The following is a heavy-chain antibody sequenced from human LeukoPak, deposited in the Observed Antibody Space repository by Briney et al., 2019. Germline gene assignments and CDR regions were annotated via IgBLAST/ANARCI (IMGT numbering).Heavy chain of an antibody. CDR2: ISAYNGNT. Sequence: ASVKVSCKASGYTFTSYGISWVRQAPGQGLEWMGWISAYNGNTNYAQKLQGRVTMTTDTSTSTAYMELRSLRSDDTAVYYCARVHCSSTSCYDGGYFDYWGQGTLVTVSS. CDR3: ARVHCSSTSCYDGGYFDY. CDR1: GYTFTSYG. J-gene: IGHJ4*02. D-gene: IGHD2-2*01. V-gene: IGHV1-18*01.